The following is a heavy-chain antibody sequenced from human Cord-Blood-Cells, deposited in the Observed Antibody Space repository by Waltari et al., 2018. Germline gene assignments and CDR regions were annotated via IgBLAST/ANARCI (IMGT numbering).Heavy chain of an antibody. Sequence: QVQLVQSGAAVKKPGASVKVPCKVSGSTLTEFSLHWVRQAPGKGLEWMGGFDPEDGETIYAQKFQGRVTMTEDTSTDTAYMELSSLRSEDTAVYYCATSLDAPYGFDYWGQGTLVTVSS. J-gene: IGHJ4*02. V-gene: IGHV1-24*01. D-gene: IGHD3-10*01. CDR2: FDPEDGET. CDR1: GSTLTEFS. CDR3: ATSLDAPYGFDY.